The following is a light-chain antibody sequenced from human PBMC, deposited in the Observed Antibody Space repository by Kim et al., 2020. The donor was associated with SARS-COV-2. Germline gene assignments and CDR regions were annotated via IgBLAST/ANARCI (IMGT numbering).Light chain of an antibody. CDR3: QQDYTVSAT. J-gene: IGKJ1*01. Sequence: ASTEDRVTITCRASQDIRDYLAWYPQRPRKAPKLLIYGACTLHSVVPSTFSGSGSGSFFPLTIHNLHSEDFNTYFCQQDYTVSATCGQGTKVEI. CDR1: QDIRDY. V-gene: IGKV1-8*01. CDR2: GAC.